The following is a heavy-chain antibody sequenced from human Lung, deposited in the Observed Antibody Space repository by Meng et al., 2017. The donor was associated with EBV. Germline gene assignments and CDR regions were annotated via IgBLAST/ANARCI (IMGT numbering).Heavy chain of an antibody. D-gene: IGHD4-11*01. CDR1: GGSVSSGSYY. CDR2: IYYSGST. J-gene: IGHJ4*02. V-gene: IGHV4-61*01. Sequence: QVQLQEAGQGLVKPSPTLSLTCTVSGGSVSSGSYYWSWIRQPPGKGLEWIGYIYYSGSTNYNPSLKSRVTISVDTSKNQFSLKLSSVTAADTAVYYCARFSSSKGLDYWGQGTLVTVSS. CDR3: ARFSSSKGLDY.